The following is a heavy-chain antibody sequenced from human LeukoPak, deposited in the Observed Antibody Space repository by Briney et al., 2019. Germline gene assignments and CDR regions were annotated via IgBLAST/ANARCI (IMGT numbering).Heavy chain of an antibody. J-gene: IGHJ4*02. CDR3: AKFTRFGRVIVDH. CDR1: GLTFSSYT. Sequence: GGSLRLSCAASGLTFSSYTMSWVRQAPGKGLEWVSTISGSGDSTYYADSVKGRFTISRDNSKNTLYLQMNSLRAEDTAVYYCAKFTRFGRVIVDHWGQGTLVTVSS. D-gene: IGHD3-22*01. CDR2: ISGSGDST. V-gene: IGHV3-23*01.